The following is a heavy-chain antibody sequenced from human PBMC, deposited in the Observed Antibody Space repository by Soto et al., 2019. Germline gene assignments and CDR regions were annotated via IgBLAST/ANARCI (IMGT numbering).Heavy chain of an antibody. Sequence: GGSLRLSCAASGFTFSFCAFCAMSWVRQAPGKGLMWVSRINEHETYRSYADFAKGRFTISRDNAQNTVYLQMNSLIAEDTGVYYCVRDFTPALTPGDDFDYWGQGIMVTVSS. V-gene: IGHV3-74*01. CDR2: INEHETYR. CDR1: GFTFSFCAFC. D-gene: IGHD2-15*01. CDR3: VRDFTPALTPGDDFDY. J-gene: IGHJ4*02.